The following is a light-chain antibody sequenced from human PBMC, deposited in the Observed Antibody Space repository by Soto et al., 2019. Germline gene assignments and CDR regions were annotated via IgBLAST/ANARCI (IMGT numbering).Light chain of an antibody. J-gene: IGKJ4*01. CDR2: DAS. CDR3: QQREDWPRA. V-gene: IGKV3-11*01. CDR1: QSVGDY. Sequence: SQSPATLSLSTGERATLSCRASQSVGDYLGWYQQKPGQAPRLLIYDASQRATGVPARFSASGSGTDFTLTISSLEPEDFAIYYCQQREDWPRAFGGRTKVAIK.